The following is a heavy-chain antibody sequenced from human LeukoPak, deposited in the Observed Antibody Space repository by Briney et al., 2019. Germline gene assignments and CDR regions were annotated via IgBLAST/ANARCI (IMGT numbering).Heavy chain of an antibody. CDR3: ARGATPALYSSGWTFFDY. Sequence: ASVKVSCKASGGTFSSYAISWVRQAPGQGLEWMGGIIPIFGTANYAQKFQGRVTITADESTSTAYMELSSLRSEDTAVYYCARGATPALYSSGWTFFDYWGQGTLVTVSS. CDR1: GGTFSSYA. J-gene: IGHJ4*02. V-gene: IGHV1-69*01. CDR2: IIPIFGTA. D-gene: IGHD6-19*01.